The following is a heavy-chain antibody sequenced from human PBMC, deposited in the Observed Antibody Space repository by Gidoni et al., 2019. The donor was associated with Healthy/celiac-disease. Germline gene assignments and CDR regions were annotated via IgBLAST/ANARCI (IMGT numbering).Heavy chain of an antibody. V-gene: IGHV3-21*01. D-gene: IGHD3-22*01. CDR2: ISSSSSYI. J-gene: IGHJ4*02. CDR3: ATAVIAVVKTTYYFDY. CDR1: GCTFSSYS. Sequence: EVQLVESGGGLVKPGGSLRLSCEASGCTFSSYSMNWVRQAPGKGLEWVSSISSSSSYIYYADSVKGRFTISRDNAKNSLYLQMHRLRAEDTAVYYCATAVIAVVKTTYYFDYWGQGTLVTVSS.